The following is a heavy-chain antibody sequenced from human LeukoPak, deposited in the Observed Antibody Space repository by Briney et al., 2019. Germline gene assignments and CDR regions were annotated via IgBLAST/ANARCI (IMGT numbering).Heavy chain of an antibody. V-gene: IGHV4-61*02. J-gene: IGHJ4*02. CDR1: GGSISSGSYY. CDR3: ARDATFDY. Sequence: SETLSLTCTVSGGSISSGSYYWSWIRQPAGKGLEWIGRIYTSGSTNYNPSLKSRVTISVDTSKNQFSLKLSSVTAADTAVYYCARDATFDYWGQGTLVTVSS. CDR2: IYTSGST.